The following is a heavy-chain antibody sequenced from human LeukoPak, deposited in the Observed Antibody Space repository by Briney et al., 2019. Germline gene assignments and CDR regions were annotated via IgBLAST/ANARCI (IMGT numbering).Heavy chain of an antibody. CDR2: ISSSSSYI. J-gene: IGHJ4*02. CDR1: GFTFSSYS. Sequence: GGSLRLYCAASGFTFSSYSMNWVRQAPGKGLEWVSSISSSSSYIYYADSVKGRFTISRDNAKNSLYLQMNSLRAEDTAVYYCNGEGLIIDILAGYGTADGGDYWGQGTLVTVSS. CDR3: NGEGLIIDILAGYGTADGGDY. V-gene: IGHV3-21*01. D-gene: IGHD3-9*01.